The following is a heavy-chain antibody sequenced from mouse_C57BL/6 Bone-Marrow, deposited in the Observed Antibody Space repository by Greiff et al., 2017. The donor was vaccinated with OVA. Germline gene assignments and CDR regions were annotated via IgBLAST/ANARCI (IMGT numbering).Heavy chain of an antibody. Sequence: EVKVVESGGGLVQSGRSPRLSCATSGFTFSDFYMEWVRQAPGKGLEWIAASRNKANDYTTEYSASVKGRFIVSRDTSQSILYLQMNALRAEDTAIYYCARDAKLKGAMDYWGQGTSVTVSS. D-gene: IGHD1-3*01. CDR3: ARDAKLKGAMDY. CDR1: GFTFSDFY. CDR2: SRNKANDYTT. V-gene: IGHV7-1*01. J-gene: IGHJ4*01.